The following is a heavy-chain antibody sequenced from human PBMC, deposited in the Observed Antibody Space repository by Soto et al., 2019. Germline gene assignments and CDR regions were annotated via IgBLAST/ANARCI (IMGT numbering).Heavy chain of an antibody. V-gene: IGHV3-74*01. CDR2: INSDGSST. J-gene: IGHJ4*02. CDR3: ARAHYYDDGRGYTYYDD. D-gene: IGHD3-22*01. CDR1: GFTFSSFW. Sequence: PGGSLRLSCAASGFTFSSFWMHWVRQAPGNGLVWVSRINSDGSSTSYADSVTGRFTISRDNAKNTLYLQMNSLRAEDTAMYYCARAHYYDDGRGYTYYDDWGQGTLVTVSS.